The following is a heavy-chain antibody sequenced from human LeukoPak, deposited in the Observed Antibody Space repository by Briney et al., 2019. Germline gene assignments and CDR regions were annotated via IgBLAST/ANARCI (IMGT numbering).Heavy chain of an antibody. V-gene: IGHV4-4*07. CDR2: IYTSGST. CDR3: ARGLNYYYYYYMDV. J-gene: IGHJ6*03. CDR1: GGSISSYY. Sequence: KPSETLSLTCTVSGGSISSYYWSWIRQPAGKGLEWIGRIYTSGSTNYNPSLKSRVTMSVDTSKNQFSLKLSSVTAADTAVYYCARGLNYYYYYYMDVWGKGTTVTISS.